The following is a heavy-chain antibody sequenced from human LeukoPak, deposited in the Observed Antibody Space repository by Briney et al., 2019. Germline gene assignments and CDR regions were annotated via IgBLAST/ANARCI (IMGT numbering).Heavy chain of an antibody. V-gene: IGHV3-30*04. CDR2: ISYDGSNK. J-gene: IGHJ5*02. D-gene: IGHD2-15*01. CDR1: GFTFSSYV. CDR3: AKGGYTTWFDP. Sequence: GGSLRLSCAASGFTFSSYVMHWVRQAPGKGLEWVAVISYDGSNKYYADSVKGRFTISRDNSKNTLYLQMNSLRAEDTALYYCAKGGYTTWFDPWGQGTLVTVSS.